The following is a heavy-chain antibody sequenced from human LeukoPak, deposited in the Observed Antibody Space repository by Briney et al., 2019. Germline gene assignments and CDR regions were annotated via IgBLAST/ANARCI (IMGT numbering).Heavy chain of an antibody. CDR2: MNPNSGNT. J-gene: IGHJ5*02. D-gene: IGHD3-3*01. Sequence: ASVKVSCKASGYTFTSYDINWVRQATGQGLEWMGWMNPNSGNTGYAQKFQGRVTITRNTSISTAYMELSSLRSEDTAVYYCARVPSYYDFWSSDQYPWFDPWGQGTLVTVSS. CDR3: ARVPSYYDFWSSDQYPWFDP. V-gene: IGHV1-8*03. CDR1: GYTFTSYD.